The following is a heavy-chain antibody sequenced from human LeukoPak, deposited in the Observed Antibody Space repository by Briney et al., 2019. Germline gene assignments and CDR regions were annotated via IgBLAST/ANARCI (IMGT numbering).Heavy chain of an antibody. CDR3: ARHLYSSGWYY. V-gene: IGHV4-59*08. CDR2: IYYSGST. Sequence: SETLSLTCTVSGGSINSYYWSWIRQPPGKGLEWIGYIYYSGSTNYNPSLKSRVTISVDTSKNQFSLKLSSVTAADTALYYCARHLYSSGWYYWGQGTLVTVSS. J-gene: IGHJ4*02. CDR1: GGSINSYY. D-gene: IGHD6-19*01.